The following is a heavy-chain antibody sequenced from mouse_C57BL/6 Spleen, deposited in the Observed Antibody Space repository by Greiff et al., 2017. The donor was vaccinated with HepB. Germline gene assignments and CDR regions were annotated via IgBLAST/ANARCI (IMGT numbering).Heavy chain of an antibody. CDR2: IDPSDSYT. CDR1: GYTFTSYW. Sequence: QVQLQQPGAELVRPGTSVKLSCKASGYTFTSYWMHWVKQRPGQGLEWIGVIDPSDSYTNYNQKFKGKATLTVDTSSSTAYMQLSSLTSEDSAVYYCARSSSGPGFDYWGQGTTLTVSS. D-gene: IGHD3-2*02. V-gene: IGHV1-59*01. J-gene: IGHJ2*01. CDR3: ARSSSGPGFDY.